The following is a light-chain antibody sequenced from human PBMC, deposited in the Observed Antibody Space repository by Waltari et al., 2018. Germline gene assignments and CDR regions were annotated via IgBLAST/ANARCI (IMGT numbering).Light chain of an antibody. CDR2: EVS. J-gene: IGLJ3*02. CDR3: CSYAGSSTFKV. CDR1: SSDVGSYNL. V-gene: IGLV2-23*02. Sequence: QSALTQPASVSGSPGQSITISCTGTSSDVGSYNLVPWYQPHPGKAPKLLIYEVSKRPSGVSNRFSGSKSGNTASLTISGLQAEDEADYYCCSYAGSSTFKVFGGGTKLTVL.